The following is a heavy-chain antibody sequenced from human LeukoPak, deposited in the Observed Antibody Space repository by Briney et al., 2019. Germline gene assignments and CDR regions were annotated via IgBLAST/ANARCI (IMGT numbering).Heavy chain of an antibody. J-gene: IGHJ4*02. V-gene: IGHV3-15*01. CDR2: IKSKTGGGTT. D-gene: IGHD1-26*01. CDR1: GFTFSNAW. Sequence: GGSLRLSCAASGFTFSNAWMTWVRQAPGKGLEWVGRIKSKTGGGTTDYAAPVKGRFTISRDDSKNTLYLQMNSLKTEDTAVYYRTTEADSGSHIDYWGQGTLVTVSS. CDR3: TTEADSGSHIDY.